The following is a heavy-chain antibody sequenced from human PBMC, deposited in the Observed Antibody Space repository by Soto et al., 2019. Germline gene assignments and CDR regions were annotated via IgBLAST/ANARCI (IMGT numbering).Heavy chain of an antibody. CDR2: INHSGST. V-gene: IGHV4-34*01. Sequence: QVQLQQWGAGLLKPSETLSLTCAVYGGSFSGYYWSWIRQPPGKGLEWIGEINHSGSTNYNPSLNSRVTISVDTSKNQFSLTLSSVTAADTAVYYCARASLYCSSWYGIYYFDYWGQGTLVTVAS. CDR1: GGSFSGYY. D-gene: IGHD6-13*01. CDR3: ARASLYCSSWYGIYYFDY. J-gene: IGHJ4*02.